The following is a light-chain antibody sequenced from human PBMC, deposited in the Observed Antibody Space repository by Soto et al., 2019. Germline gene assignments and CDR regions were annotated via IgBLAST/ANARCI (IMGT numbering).Light chain of an antibody. CDR1: QSVSSY. CDR2: DAS. J-gene: IGKJ5*01. CDR3: QQRSIWPPIT. Sequence: EIVLTQSPATLSLSPGEIASLSCRASQSVSSYLAWYQQKPGQAPRLLIYDASNRATGIPARFSGSGSGTDVTLTISSLEPEDFAVYYCQQRSIWPPITFGQGTRLEIK. V-gene: IGKV3-11*01.